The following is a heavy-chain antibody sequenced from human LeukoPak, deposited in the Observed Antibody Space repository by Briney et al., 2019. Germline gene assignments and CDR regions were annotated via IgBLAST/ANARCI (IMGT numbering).Heavy chain of an antibody. J-gene: IGHJ4*02. CDR2: ISSSSSYI. Sequence: PGGSLRLSRAASGFTFSSYSMNWVRQAPGKGLEWVSSISSSSSYIYYTDSVKGRFTISRDNAKNSLYLQMNSLRAEDTAVYYCARDLGGSYYGRLDYWGQGTLVTVSS. D-gene: IGHD1-26*01. V-gene: IGHV3-21*01. CDR3: ARDLGGSYYGRLDY. CDR1: GFTFSSYS.